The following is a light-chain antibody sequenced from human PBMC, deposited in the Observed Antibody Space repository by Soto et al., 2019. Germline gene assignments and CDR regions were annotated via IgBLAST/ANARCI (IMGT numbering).Light chain of an antibody. CDR3: SSYTSSNTLYV. CDR2: EVS. J-gene: IGLJ1*01. Sequence: QSALTQPASVSGSPGQSITISCTGTRSDVRGYNYVSWYQQHPGKAPKLMIYEVSNRPSGVSNRVAGSKSGNTASLTISGLQAEDEADYYCSSYTSSNTLYVFGTGTKVTVL. V-gene: IGLV2-14*01. CDR1: RSDVRGYNY.